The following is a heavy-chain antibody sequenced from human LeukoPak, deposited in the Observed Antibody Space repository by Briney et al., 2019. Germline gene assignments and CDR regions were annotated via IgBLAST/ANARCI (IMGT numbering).Heavy chain of an antibody. J-gene: IGHJ4*02. D-gene: IGHD6-6*01. Sequence: SETQSLTCSVSGGSISPYYWNWLRQPPGKGLEWIGSIHYNGDTNYNPSLKSRVTISIDTSKKQFSLKLSSVIVADTAVYYCARGGSRYSSSSDFDYWGQGILVTVSS. CDR2: IHYNGDT. V-gene: IGHV4-59*01. CDR1: GGSISPYY. CDR3: ARGGSRYSSSSDFDY.